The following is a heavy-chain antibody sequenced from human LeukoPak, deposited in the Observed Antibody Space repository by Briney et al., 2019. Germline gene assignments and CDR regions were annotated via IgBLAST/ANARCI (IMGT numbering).Heavy chain of an antibody. V-gene: IGHV3-7*03. Sequence: GGSLRLSCAASGFALSSHWMTWVRQVPGRGPEWVANVNRDGSETYYLDSVKGRFTISRDNAKNSLYLQMNSLRAEDTAVYYCARGVAYCGGDCYRAFDIWGQGTMVTVSS. D-gene: IGHD2-21*02. CDR3: ARGVAYCGGDCYRAFDI. CDR1: GFALSSHW. CDR2: VNRDGSET. J-gene: IGHJ3*02.